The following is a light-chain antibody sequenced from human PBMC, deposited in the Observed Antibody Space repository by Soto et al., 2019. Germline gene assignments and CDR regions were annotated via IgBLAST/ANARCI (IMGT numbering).Light chain of an antibody. CDR3: QQYNTYWT. Sequence: DIQMTQSPSTLSASVGDRFTITCRASQSILTFLAWYQQRPGKAPKLLIYKASTLESGVPSRFSGSGSGTEFTLTISSLQPDDFATYYCQQYNTYWTFGQGTKVDI. J-gene: IGKJ1*01. CDR1: QSILTF. CDR2: KAS. V-gene: IGKV1-5*03.